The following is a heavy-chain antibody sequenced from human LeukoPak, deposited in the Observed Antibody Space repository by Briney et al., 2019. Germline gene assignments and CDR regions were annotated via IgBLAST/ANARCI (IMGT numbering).Heavy chain of an antibody. CDR3: AREDVYSSSWGGWFDP. J-gene: IGHJ5*02. CDR2: IYYSGST. V-gene: IGHV4-59*01. D-gene: IGHD6-13*01. Sequence: KASETLSLTCTVSGGSISSYYWSWIRQPPGKGLEWIGYIYYSGSTNYNLSLKSRVTISVDTSKNQFSLKLSSVTAADTAVYYCAREDVYSSSWGGWFDPWGQGTLVTVSS. CDR1: GGSISSYY.